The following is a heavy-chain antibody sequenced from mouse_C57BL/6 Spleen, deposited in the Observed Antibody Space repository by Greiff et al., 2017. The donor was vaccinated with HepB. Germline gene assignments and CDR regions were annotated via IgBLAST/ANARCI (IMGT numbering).Heavy chain of an antibody. V-gene: IGHV3-8*01. J-gene: IGHJ1*03. D-gene: IGHD1-1*01. CDR3: ARNYGSSYVDWYFDV. CDR1: GYSITSDY. CDR2: ISYSGST. Sequence: DVKLQESGPGLAKPSQTLSLTCSVTGYSITSDYWNWIRKFPGNKLEYMGYISYSGSTYYNPSLKSRISITRDTSNNQYYLQLNSVTTEDTATYYCARNYGSSYVDWYFDVWGTGTTVTVSS.